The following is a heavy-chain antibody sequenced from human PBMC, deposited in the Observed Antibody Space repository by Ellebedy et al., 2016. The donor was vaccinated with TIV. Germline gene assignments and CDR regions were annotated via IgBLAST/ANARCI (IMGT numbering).Heavy chain of an antibody. V-gene: IGHV3-30*18. D-gene: IGHD2-15*01. CDR1: GFTFSSYG. Sequence: GESLKISCAASGFTFSSYGMHWVRQAPGKGLEWVAVISYDGSNKYYADSVKGRFTISRDNSKNTLYLQMNSLRAEDTAVYYCAKACSGGSCYLGSDYWGQGTLVTVSS. CDR2: ISYDGSNK. CDR3: AKACSGGSCYLGSDY. J-gene: IGHJ4*02.